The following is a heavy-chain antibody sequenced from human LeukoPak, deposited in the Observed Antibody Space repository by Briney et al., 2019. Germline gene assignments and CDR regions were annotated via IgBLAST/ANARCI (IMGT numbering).Heavy chain of an antibody. CDR3: AKSGGYGLIDY. CDR1: GASISSTNYY. V-gene: IGHV4-39*07. J-gene: IGHJ4*02. Sequence: KSSETLSLTCTVSGASISSTNYYWGWVRQTPGKGLEWIGTIYYSVSTYYNPSLKSRLSISVDTSKNQFSLKLRSVTAADTAMYFCAKSGGYGLIDYWGQGTLVTVSS. CDR2: IYYSVST. D-gene: IGHD1-26*01.